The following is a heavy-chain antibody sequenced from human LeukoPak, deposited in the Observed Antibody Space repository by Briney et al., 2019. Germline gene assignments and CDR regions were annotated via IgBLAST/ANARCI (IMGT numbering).Heavy chain of an antibody. D-gene: IGHD6-6*01. V-gene: IGHV4-30-2*01. CDR3: AREGAARNYYYGMDV. J-gene: IGHJ6*02. Sequence: SETLSLTCAVSGGSISSGGYSWSWIRQPPGKGLEWIGYIYHSGSTYYNPSLKSRVTISVDRSKNQFSLKLSSVTAADTAVYYCAREGAARNYYYGMDVWGQGTTVTVSS. CDR1: GGSISSGGYS. CDR2: IYHSGST.